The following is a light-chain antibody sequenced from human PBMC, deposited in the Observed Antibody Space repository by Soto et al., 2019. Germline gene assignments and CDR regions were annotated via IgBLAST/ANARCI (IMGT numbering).Light chain of an antibody. Sequence: EIVMTQSPATLSVSPGEGATLSCRASQSVSSNLAWYQQKPGQAPRLLIFGASTRATGIPARFSGSGSGAEFSRTISALQSEDFAIDYCQQYSNWPLTFGGGTKVGIK. J-gene: IGKJ4*01. CDR2: GAS. CDR3: QQYSNWPLT. CDR1: QSVSSN. V-gene: IGKV3-15*01.